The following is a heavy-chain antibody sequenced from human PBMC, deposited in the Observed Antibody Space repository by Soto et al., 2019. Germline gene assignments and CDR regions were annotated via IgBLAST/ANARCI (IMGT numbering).Heavy chain of an antibody. Sequence: SETLSLTCTVSGGSISSSSYYWGWIRQPPGKGLEWIGSIYYSGSTYYNPSLKSRVTISVDTSKNQFSLKLSSVTAADTAVYYCARQVRYFDWLLTSDDYGMDVWGQGTTVTVS. CDR3: ARQVRYFDWLLTSDDYGMDV. D-gene: IGHD3-9*01. CDR2: IYYSGST. J-gene: IGHJ6*02. V-gene: IGHV4-39*01. CDR1: GGSISSSSYY.